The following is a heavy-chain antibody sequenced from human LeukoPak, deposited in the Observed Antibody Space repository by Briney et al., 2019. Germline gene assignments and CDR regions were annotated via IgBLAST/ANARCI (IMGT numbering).Heavy chain of an antibody. CDR3: ARDKKGYYDSSGYYYFAFDI. D-gene: IGHD3-22*01. CDR1: GGSIRSYY. Sequence: NTSETLSPTCTVSGGSIRSYYWSWIAQPPGKGLEWIGYIYYSGSTNYNPSLKSRVTISVDTSKNQFSVKLSSVTAADTAVYYCARDKKGYYDSSGYYYFAFDIWGQGTMVNVSS. CDR2: IYYSGST. V-gene: IGHV4-59*01. J-gene: IGHJ3*02.